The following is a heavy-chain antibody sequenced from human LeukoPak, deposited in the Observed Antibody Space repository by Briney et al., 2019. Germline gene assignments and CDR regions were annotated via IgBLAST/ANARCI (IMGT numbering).Heavy chain of an antibody. J-gene: IGHJ4*02. CDR2: MNIDGSEK. V-gene: IGHV3-7*01. CDR1: GFTFSIYW. Sequence: GGSLRLSCAASGFTFSIYWLGWVGQAPGKRPEWVANMNIDGSEKYYADSVKGRFSISRDNARNSVYLQMASLRVEDTAVYYCARDPVEWELLLDYWGQGTLVTVSS. CDR3: ARDPVEWELLLDY. D-gene: IGHD1-26*01.